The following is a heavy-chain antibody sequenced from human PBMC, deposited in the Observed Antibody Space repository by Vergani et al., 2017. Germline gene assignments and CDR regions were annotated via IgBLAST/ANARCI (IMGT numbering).Heavy chain of an antibody. Sequence: QVQLQESGPGLVKPSETLSLTCTVPGGSVSSGSYYWSWIRQPPGKGLEWIWYIYYSGSTNYNPSLESRVTISVDTSKNQFSLKQSSVTAADAAVYDCARVGSTTTVVTPGGNYYYYGMDVWGQGTTVTVSS. CDR3: ARVGSTTTVVTPGGNYYYYGMDV. J-gene: IGHJ6*02. V-gene: IGHV4-61*01. CDR2: IYYSGST. D-gene: IGHD4-23*01. CDR1: GGSVSSGSYY.